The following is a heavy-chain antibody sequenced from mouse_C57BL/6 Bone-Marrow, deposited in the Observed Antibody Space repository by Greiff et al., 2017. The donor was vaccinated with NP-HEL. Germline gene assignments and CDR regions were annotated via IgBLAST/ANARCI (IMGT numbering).Heavy chain of an antibody. J-gene: IGHJ3*01. CDR2: IDPSDSYT. CDR1: GYTFTSYW. V-gene: IGHV1-50*01. CDR3: ARGRDSSGYGFAY. Sequence: QVQLQQPGAELVKPGASVKLSCKASGYTFTSYWMQWVKQRPGQGLEWIGEIDPSDSYTNYNQKFKGKATLTVDTSSSTAYMQLSSLTSEDSAVYYCARGRDSSGYGFAYWGQGTLVTVSA. D-gene: IGHD3-2*02.